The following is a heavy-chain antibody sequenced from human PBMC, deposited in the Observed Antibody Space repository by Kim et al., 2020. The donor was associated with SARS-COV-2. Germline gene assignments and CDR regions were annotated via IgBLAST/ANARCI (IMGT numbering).Heavy chain of an antibody. J-gene: IGHJ6*02. V-gene: IGHV4-59*01. CDR1: GGSISSYY. CDR2: IYYSGST. Sequence: SETLSLTCTVSGGSISSYYWSWIRQPPGKGLEWIGYIYYSGSTNYNPSLKSRVTISVDTSKNQFSLKLSSVTAADTAVYYCARDGGELGLGAYYYYGMDVWGQGTTVTVSS. D-gene: IGHD1-26*01. CDR3: ARDGGELGLGAYYYYGMDV.